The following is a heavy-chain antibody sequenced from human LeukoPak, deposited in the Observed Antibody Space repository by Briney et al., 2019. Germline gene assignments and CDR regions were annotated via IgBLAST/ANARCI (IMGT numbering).Heavy chain of an antibody. J-gene: IGHJ4*02. CDR1: GFIFSNAW. CDR2: IKSKTEGGTT. D-gene: IGHD5-12*01. Sequence: GGSLRLSRAASGFIFSNAWMNWVRQAPGKGLEWVGRIKSKTEGGTTDYAAPVKGRFTISRDDSQNTVDLQISSLTAEDTAMYFCTTTYIVASTRKFGDYWGQGTLVVVSS. V-gene: IGHV3-15*01. CDR3: TTTYIVASTRKFGDY.